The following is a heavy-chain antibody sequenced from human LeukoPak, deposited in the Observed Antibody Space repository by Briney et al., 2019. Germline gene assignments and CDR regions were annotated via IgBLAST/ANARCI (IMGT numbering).Heavy chain of an antibody. Sequence: PGGSLRLSCAASGFTFSSYSMNWVRQAPGKGLEWVSYTSSSGSTIYYADSVKGRLTISRDNAKNSLYLQLSSLRGEDTAVYYCARDCRLNCARQPGFDSWGQGTLVTVSS. V-gene: IGHV3-48*01. D-gene: IGHD1-1*01. J-gene: IGHJ5*01. CDR1: GFTFSSYS. CDR2: TSSSGSTI. CDR3: ARDCRLNCARQPGFDS.